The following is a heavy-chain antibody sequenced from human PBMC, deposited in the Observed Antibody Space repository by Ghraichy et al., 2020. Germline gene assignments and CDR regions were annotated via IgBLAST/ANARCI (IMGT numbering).Heavy chain of an antibody. CDR1: GFTFSSYW. V-gene: IGHV3-74*01. CDR2: INSDGSST. J-gene: IGHJ6*02. D-gene: IGHD6-13*01. CDR3: ARDGGSSWYLRFIYYYGMDV. Sequence: GESLNISCAASGFTFSSYWMHWVRQAPGEGLVWVSRINSDGSSTSYADSVKGRFTISRDNAKNTLYLQMNSLRAEDTAVYYCARDGGSSWYLRFIYYYGMDVWGQGTTVTVSS.